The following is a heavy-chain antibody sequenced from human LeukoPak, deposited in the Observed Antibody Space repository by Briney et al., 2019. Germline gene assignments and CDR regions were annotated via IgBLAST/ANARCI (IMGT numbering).Heavy chain of an antibody. V-gene: IGHV3-11*04. CDR2: IGTTGSPK. CDR3: ARDRGGSYSAIDY. Sequence: PGGSLRLSCAASGFAFSEYFMGWVRRAPGKGLEWVSYIGTTGSPKYNAPSVKGRFTISRDNAEKSLYLQMNSLRAEDTAVYYCARDRGGSYSAIDYWGQGTLVTVSS. J-gene: IGHJ4*02. D-gene: IGHD2-15*01. CDR1: GFAFSEYF.